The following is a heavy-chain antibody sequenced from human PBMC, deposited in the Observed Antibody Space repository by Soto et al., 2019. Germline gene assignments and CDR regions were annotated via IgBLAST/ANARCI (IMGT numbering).Heavy chain of an antibody. J-gene: IGHJ4*02. CDR2: ISGSGGST. V-gene: IGHV3-23*01. CDR1: GFTFSSYA. CDR3: AKDFGIAARKGGGVYYFDY. D-gene: IGHD6-6*01. Sequence: EVQLLESGGGLVQPGGSLRLSCAASGFTFSSYAMSWVRQAPGKGLEWVSAISGSGGSTYYADSVKGRFTISRDNSKNTLYLQMNSRRAEDTAVYYCAKDFGIAARKGGGVYYFDYWGQGTLVTVSS.